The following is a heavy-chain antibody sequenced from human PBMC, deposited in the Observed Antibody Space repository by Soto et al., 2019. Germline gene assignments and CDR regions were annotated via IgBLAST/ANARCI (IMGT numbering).Heavy chain of an antibody. CDR3: ARDLVVAANFHAFDI. V-gene: IGHV4-30-4*01. CDR1: GGSISSGDYY. D-gene: IGHD2-15*01. J-gene: IGHJ3*02. CDR2: IYYSGST. Sequence: QVQLQESGPGLVKPSQTLSLTCTVSGGSISSGDYYWSWIRQPPGQGLEWIGYIYYSGSTYYNPSLKSRVTISVDTSENQFSLKLSSVTAADTAVYYCARDLVVAANFHAFDIWGQGTMVTVSS.